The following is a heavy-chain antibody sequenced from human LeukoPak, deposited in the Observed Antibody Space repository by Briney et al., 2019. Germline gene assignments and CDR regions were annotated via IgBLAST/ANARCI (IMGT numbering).Heavy chain of an antibody. CDR1: GGSISSYY. V-gene: IGHV4-4*09. J-gene: IGHJ6*03. D-gene: IGHD3-10*01. Sequence: SETLSLTCTVSGGSISSYYWSWIRQPPGKGLEWIGYIYTSGSTNYNPSLKSRVTISVDTSKNQFSLKLSSVTAADTAVYYCARRLSPGGRSYYYYYYMDVRGKGTTVTVSS. CDR2: IYTSGST. CDR3: ARRLSPGGRSYYYYYYMDV.